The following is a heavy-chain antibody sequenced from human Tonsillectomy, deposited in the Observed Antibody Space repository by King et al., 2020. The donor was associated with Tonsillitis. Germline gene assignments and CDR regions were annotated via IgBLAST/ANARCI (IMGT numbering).Heavy chain of an antibody. J-gene: IGHJ4*02. CDR3: ARDLYFNLLTGNFDY. D-gene: IGHD3-9*01. CDR2: ISDTSTDT. V-gene: IGHV3-11*05. Sequence: VQLVVSGGGLVKPGGSLRLSCSASGFSFSDYYMTWIRQAPGKGLEWVSYISDTSTDTNYADSVKGRFTISRDNAKNSLYLQMNSLRVEDTAFYYCARDLYFNLLTGNFDYWGQGALVTVSS. CDR1: GFSFSDYY.